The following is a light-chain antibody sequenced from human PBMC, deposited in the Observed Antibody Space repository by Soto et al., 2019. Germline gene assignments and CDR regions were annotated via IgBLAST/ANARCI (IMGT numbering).Light chain of an antibody. CDR3: QQCSNGRIT. Sequence: THSASALSVSPGERATLYFKASQRVXSNLVCDQQKPGQAPRLPXDAASNRATGSPARLSGSGSGTDFTLTISSIESKDFVVYYSQQCSNGRITFGQGTRLE. V-gene: IGKV3-11*01. CDR2: AAS. J-gene: IGKJ5*01. CDR1: QRVXSN.